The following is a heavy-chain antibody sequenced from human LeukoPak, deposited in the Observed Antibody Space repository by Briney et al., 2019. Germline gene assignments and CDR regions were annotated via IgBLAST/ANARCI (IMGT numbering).Heavy chain of an antibody. D-gene: IGHD1-26*01. CDR3: ARDIVAAGLFFDY. CDR1: GFTFSDYY. CDR2: IRYDGGDI. Sequence: KPGGSLRLSCAASGFTFSDYYMGWIRQAPGKGLECVSYIRYDGGDIYYADSVKGRFTISRDNAKNSLFLQMNSLRAEDTAVYHCARDIVAAGLFFDYWGQGTPVTVSS. J-gene: IGHJ4*02. V-gene: IGHV3-11*01.